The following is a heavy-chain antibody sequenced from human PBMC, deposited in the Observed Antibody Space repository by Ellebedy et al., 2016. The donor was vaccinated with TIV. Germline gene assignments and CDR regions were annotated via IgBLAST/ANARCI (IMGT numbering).Heavy chain of an antibody. D-gene: IGHD3-16*01. V-gene: IGHV3-7*01. CDR1: GFTFSSYW. CDR2: IKQDGSEK. Sequence: GESLKISXAASGFTFSSYWMSWVRQAPGKGLEWVANIKQDGSEKYYVDSVKGRFTISRDNAKNSLYLQMNSLRAEDTAVYYCAREGVTFDYWGQGIVVIVSS. CDR3: AREGVTFDY. J-gene: IGHJ4*02.